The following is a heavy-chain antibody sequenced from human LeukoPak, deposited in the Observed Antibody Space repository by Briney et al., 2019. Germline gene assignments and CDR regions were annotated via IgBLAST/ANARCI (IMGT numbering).Heavy chain of an antibody. CDR1: GFTFSSYA. V-gene: IGHV3-30-3*01. Sequence: GRSLRLSCAASGFTFSSYAMHWVRQAPGKGLEWVAVISYDGSNKYYADSVKGRFTISRDNSKNTLYLQMSSLRAEDTAVYYCARDLGTRYDFWSGYFRRFDPWGQGTLVTVSS. J-gene: IGHJ5*02. D-gene: IGHD3-3*01. CDR3: ARDLGTRYDFWSGYFRRFDP. CDR2: ISYDGSNK.